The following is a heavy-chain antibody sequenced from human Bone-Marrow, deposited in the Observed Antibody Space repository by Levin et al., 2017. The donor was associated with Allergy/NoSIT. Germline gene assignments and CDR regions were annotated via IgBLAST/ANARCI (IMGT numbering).Heavy chain of an antibody. Sequence: GGSLRLSCATSGFTFSTFAMSWVRQAPGKGLEWVSAISGSGETTYYADSVKGRFTISRDNSKNTLYLQMHSLRAEDTALFYCAKDLSSVPAANYYYGMDVWGQGTTVTVSS. D-gene: IGHD2-2*01. CDR1: GFTFSTFA. CDR2: ISGSGETT. V-gene: IGHV3-23*01. CDR3: AKDLSSVPAANYYYGMDV. J-gene: IGHJ6*02.